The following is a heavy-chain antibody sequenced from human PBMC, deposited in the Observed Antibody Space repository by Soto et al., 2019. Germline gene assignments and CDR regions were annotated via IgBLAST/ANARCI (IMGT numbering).Heavy chain of an antibody. Sequence: QVQLQESGPGLVKPSQTLSLTCTVSGGSISGGGDYWNWIRQHPVKGLEWIGYIYYSGSTYYNPSLKSRVTISVDTSKKQFSLKLSSVTAADTAVYYCARSEYYESSGYPFDYWGQGTLVTVSS. CDR1: GGSISGGGDY. D-gene: IGHD3-22*01. CDR3: ARSEYYESSGYPFDY. V-gene: IGHV4-31*03. J-gene: IGHJ4*02. CDR2: IYYSGST.